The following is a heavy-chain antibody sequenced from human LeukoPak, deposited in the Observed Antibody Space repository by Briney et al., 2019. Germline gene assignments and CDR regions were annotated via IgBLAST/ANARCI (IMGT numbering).Heavy chain of an antibody. V-gene: IGHV3-74*01. CDR1: GFTFSRFW. CDR3: ARGGIAAAGIGDY. J-gene: IGHJ4*02. CDR2: INTDGRTI. D-gene: IGHD6-13*01. Sequence: GGSLRLSCAASGFTFSRFWMHWVRQAPGKGLVWVSRINTDGRTITYADSVKGRFTISRDNAKNTLYLQMNSLRAEDTAVYYCARGGIAAAGIGDYWGQGTLVTVSS.